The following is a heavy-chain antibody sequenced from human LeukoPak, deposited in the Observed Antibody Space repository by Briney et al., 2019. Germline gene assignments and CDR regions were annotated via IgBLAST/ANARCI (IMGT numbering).Heavy chain of an antibody. CDR2: INPNSGDT. CDR3: ARGGYPNYYYYMDV. Sequence: ASVKVSCKASGYTFTGYYMHWVRQAPGQGLEWMGWINPNSGDTNYAQKFQGRVTMTRDTSISTAYMELSRLRSDDTAVYYCARGGYPNYYYYMDVWGKGTTVTVSS. D-gene: IGHD3-16*01. V-gene: IGHV1-2*02. CDR1: GYTFTGYY. J-gene: IGHJ6*03.